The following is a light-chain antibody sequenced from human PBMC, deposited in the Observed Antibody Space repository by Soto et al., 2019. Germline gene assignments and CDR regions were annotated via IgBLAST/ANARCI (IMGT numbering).Light chain of an antibody. CDR1: QSVSSY. J-gene: IGKJ5*01. Sequence: EIVLTQSPATLSLSPGERATLSCRASQSVSSYLAWYQQKPGQAPRLLIYDASNRATGIPARFSGSGSGTDFTLTISSLQPEDFATYYCQQANSFPLTFGQGTRREI. CDR3: QQANSFPLT. V-gene: IGKV3-11*01. CDR2: DAS.